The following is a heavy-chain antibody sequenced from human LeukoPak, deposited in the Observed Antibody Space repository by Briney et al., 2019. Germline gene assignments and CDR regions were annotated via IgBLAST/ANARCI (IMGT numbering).Heavy chain of an antibody. V-gene: IGHV3-74*01. J-gene: IGHJ3*02. D-gene: IGHD2/OR15-2a*01. CDR1: AFSMNDFW. CDR2: INKDATIT. Sequence: GGSLRLSCAASAFSMNDFWMHWVRQGPGKRLEWVSRINKDATITTYADSVKGRFTVSRDNVKNMVYLDMNGLRGDDTAVYYCARSGIGRGFDIWGRGATVTVSS. CDR3: ARSGIGRGFDI.